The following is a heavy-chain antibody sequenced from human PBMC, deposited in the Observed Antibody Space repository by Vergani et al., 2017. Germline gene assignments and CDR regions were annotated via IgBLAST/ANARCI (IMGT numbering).Heavy chain of an antibody. CDR3: AGEWELLGXFDP. Sequence: QVQLVQSGAEVKKPGSSVKVSCKASGGTFSSYAISWVRQAPGQGLEWMGRIIPILGIANYAQKFQGRVTITADKSTSTAYMELSSLRSEDTAVYYCAGEWELLGXFDPWGQGTLVTVSS. D-gene: IGHD1-26*01. CDR2: IIPILGIA. V-gene: IGHV1-69*04. J-gene: IGHJ5*02. CDR1: GGTFSSYA.